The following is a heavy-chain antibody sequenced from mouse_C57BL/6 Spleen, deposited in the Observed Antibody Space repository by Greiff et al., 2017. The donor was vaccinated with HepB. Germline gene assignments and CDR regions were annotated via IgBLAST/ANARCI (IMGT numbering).Heavy chain of an antibody. D-gene: IGHD1-1*01. CDR2: IHPNSGST. Sequence: QVQLKQPGAELVKPGASVKLSCKASGYTFTSYWMHWVKQRPGQGLEWIGRIHPNSGSTNYNEKFKSKATLTVDNSSSNAYMQLSSLTSEDSAVYYCARSTRAHLVDYWGQGTPLTVSA. CDR1: GYTFTSYW. V-gene: IGHV1-64*01. CDR3: ARSTRAHLVDY. J-gene: IGHJ2*01.